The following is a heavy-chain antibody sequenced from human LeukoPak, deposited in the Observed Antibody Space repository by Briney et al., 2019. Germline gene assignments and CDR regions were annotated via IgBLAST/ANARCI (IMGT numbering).Heavy chain of an antibody. CDR1: GGTFSSYT. D-gene: IGHD6-13*01. V-gene: IGHV1-69*04. J-gene: IGHJ4*02. CDR2: INPMLGIV. Sequence: SVKVSCKASGGTFSSYTISWVRQAPGQGLVWMGRINPMLGIVNYAQKFQGRVTITADKPTITASMELSGLRSEDTAVYFCARDEIEAAGQFDSWGRGTLVTVSS. CDR3: ARDEIEAAGQFDS.